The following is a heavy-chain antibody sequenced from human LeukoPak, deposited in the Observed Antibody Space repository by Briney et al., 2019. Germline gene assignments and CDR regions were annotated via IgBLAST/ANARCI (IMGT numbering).Heavy chain of an antibody. CDR3: VNQISGWVY. CDR2: SSSNGGST. CDR1: GFTFSTLP. D-gene: IGHD6-19*01. Sequence: PGGSLRLSCSGSGFTFSTLPMHWVRQAPGKGLGYVSGSSSNGGSTYYADSVKGRFAISRDNSKNTLYLQMSSLRPEDTAVYYCVNQISGWVYWGQGTLVTVSS. V-gene: IGHV3-64D*06. J-gene: IGHJ4*02.